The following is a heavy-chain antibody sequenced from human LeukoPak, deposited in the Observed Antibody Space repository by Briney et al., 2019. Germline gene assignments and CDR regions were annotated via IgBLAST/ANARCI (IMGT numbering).Heavy chain of an antibody. CDR3: ARERDGYSTFDY. CDR2: IIPILGIA. V-gene: IGHV1-69*04. Sequence: GASVKVSCKASGGTFSSYAISWVRQAPGQGLEWMGRIIPILGIANYAQKFQGRVTITADKSTSTAYMELSSLRSEDTAVYYCARERDGYSTFDYWGQGTLVTVSS. D-gene: IGHD5-24*01. J-gene: IGHJ4*02. CDR1: GGTFSSYA.